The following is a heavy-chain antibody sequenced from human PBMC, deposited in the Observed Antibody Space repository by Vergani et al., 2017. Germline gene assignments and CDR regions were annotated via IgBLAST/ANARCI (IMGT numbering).Heavy chain of an antibody. V-gene: IGHV4-59*11. D-gene: IGHD2-15*01. Sequence: QVQLQESGPGLVKSSETLSLTCSVSFDSIRNLYCNWIRQPPGKGLEWIGSIHYSENTNYNPSLKTRVTISVDTSKNQFSLTLTSVTAADTAVYYCARRPLLGYCSGGSCYGYFDLWGRGTLVTVSS. J-gene: IGHJ2*01. CDR3: ARRPLLGYCSGGSCYGYFDL. CDR2: IHYSENT. CDR1: FDSIRNLY.